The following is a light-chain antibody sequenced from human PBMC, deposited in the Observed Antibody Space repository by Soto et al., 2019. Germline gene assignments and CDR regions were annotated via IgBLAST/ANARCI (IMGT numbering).Light chain of an antibody. CDR3: LQYDTSPPRYT. Sequence: EVVLTQSPGTLSLSPGERATLSCRASQSVSRRYLAWYQQKPGQAPRLLIFGPSSRATGIPDRFSGSGSGTDFTLTISSLVPEDFAVYYCLQYDTSPPRYTFGQGTKLEIK. CDR1: QSVSRRY. CDR2: GPS. V-gene: IGKV3-20*01. J-gene: IGKJ2*01.